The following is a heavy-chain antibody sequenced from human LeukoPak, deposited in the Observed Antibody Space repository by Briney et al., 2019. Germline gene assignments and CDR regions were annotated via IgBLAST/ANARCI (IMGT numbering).Heavy chain of an antibody. Sequence: GGSLRLSCAVSGFTLKDYIMNWVRQAPGKGLEWVSYISSTGRTTNYADSVKGRFTASRDNAKSSLYLQMNSLRDEDTAVYYCARDFSDPIDSWGQGTPVSVSS. V-gene: IGHV3-48*02. D-gene: IGHD6-25*01. CDR1: GFTLKDYI. J-gene: IGHJ4*02. CDR3: ARDFSDPIDS. CDR2: ISSTGRTT.